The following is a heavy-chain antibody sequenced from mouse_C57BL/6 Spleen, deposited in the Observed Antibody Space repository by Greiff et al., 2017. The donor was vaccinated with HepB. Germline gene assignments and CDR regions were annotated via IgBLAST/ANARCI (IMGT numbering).Heavy chain of an antibody. J-gene: IGHJ2*01. V-gene: IGHV5-9*01. CDR2: ISGGGGNT. CDR1: GFTFSSYT. CDR3: ARRDYGSYYYFDY. Sequence: EVMLVESGGGLVKPGGSLKLSCAASGFTFSSYTMSWVRQTPEKRLEWVATISGGGGNTYYPDSVKGRFTISRDNAKNTLYLQMSSLRSEDTALYDCARRDYGSYYYFDYWGQGTTLTVSS. D-gene: IGHD1-1*01.